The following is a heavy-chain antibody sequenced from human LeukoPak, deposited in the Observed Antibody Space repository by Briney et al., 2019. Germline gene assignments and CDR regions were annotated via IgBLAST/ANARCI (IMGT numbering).Heavy chain of an antibody. CDR3: TRQRWIQLWYFDY. CDR1: GLTFNNYW. J-gene: IGHJ4*02. D-gene: IGHD5-18*01. V-gene: IGHV3-7*05. Sequence: GGSLRLSCAASGLTFNNYWMSWVRQAPGKGLEWVANIKQDGTEKNYVDSVKGRFTISRDNTRNSLYLQMKSLRDDDAAVYYCTRQRWIQLWYFDYWGQGALVTVSS. CDR2: IKQDGTEK.